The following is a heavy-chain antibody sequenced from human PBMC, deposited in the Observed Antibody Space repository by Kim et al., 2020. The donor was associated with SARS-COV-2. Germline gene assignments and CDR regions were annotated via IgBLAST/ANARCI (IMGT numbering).Heavy chain of an antibody. Sequence: SETLSLTCSVSGGSVTSFYWNWIRQFPGKGLEWIGYIYYTGSTKYNPSLNSRVSMSLDRSKNQFSLKLNSVTAADTAVYFCARRALTGPYFDHWGQGTPVTVSS. V-gene: IGHV4-59*02. CDR3: ARRALTGPYFDH. CDR1: GGSVTSFY. J-gene: IGHJ4*02. D-gene: IGHD3-9*01. CDR2: IYYTGST.